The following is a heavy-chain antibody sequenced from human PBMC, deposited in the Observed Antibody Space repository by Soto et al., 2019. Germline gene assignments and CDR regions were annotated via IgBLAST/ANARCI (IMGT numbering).Heavy chain of an antibody. CDR2: IYSGGST. Sequence: GGSLRLSCAASGFTVSSNYMSWVRQAPEKGLERVSVIYSGGSTYYADSVKGRFTISRDNSKNTLYLQMNSLRAEDTAVYYCASSTMVRTTYYYGMDVWGQGTTVTVSS. D-gene: IGHD3-10*01. J-gene: IGHJ6*02. CDR1: GFTVSSNY. V-gene: IGHV3-53*01. CDR3: ASSTMVRTTYYYGMDV.